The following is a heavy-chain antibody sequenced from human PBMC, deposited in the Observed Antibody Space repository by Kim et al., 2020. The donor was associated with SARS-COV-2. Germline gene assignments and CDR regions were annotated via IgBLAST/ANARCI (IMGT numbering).Heavy chain of an antibody. CDR3: ARAHGSGSHYYYYMDV. CDR2: IYSGGST. V-gene: IGHV3-66*01. D-gene: IGHD3-10*01. Sequence: GGSLRLSCAASGFTVSSNYMSWVRQAPGKGLEWVSVIYSGGSTYYADSVKGRFTISRDNSKNTLYLQMNSLRAEDTAVYYCARAHGSGSHYYYYMDVWGKGTTVTVSS. CDR1: GFTVSSNY. J-gene: IGHJ6*03.